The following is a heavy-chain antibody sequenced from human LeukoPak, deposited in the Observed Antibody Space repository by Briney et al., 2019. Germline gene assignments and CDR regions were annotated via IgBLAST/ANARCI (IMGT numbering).Heavy chain of an antibody. V-gene: IGHV4-38-2*01. CDR1: GYSISSGYY. CDR2: IYHSGST. CDR3: AYCSSTSCYIDWYFXL. D-gene: IGHD2-2*02. Sequence: SETLSLTCAVSGYSISSGYYWGWIRQPPGKGLEWIGSIYHSGSTYYNPSLKSRVTISVDTSKNQFSLKLSSVTAADTAVYYCAYCSSTSCYIDWYFXLWGRGTLVTVSS. J-gene: IGHJ2*01.